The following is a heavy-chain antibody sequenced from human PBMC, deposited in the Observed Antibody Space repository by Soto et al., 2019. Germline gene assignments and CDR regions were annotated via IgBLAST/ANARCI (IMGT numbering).Heavy chain of an antibody. CDR3: ARGGPRVGATITPYYGMDV. Sequence: SETLSLTCAVYGGSFSGYYWSWIRQPPGKGLEWIGEINHSGSTNYNPSLKSRVTISVDTSKNQFSLKLSSVTAADTAVYYCARGGPRVGATITPYYGMDVWGQGTTVTVSS. CDR1: GGSFSGYY. J-gene: IGHJ6*02. V-gene: IGHV4-34*01. CDR2: INHSGST. D-gene: IGHD1-26*01.